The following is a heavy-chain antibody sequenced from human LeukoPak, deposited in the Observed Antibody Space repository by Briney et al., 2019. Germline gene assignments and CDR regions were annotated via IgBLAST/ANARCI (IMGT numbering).Heavy chain of an antibody. V-gene: IGHV4-4*07. CDR2: IYTSGST. CDR1: GASISSYY. Sequence: SETLSLTCTVSGASISSYYWSWIRQPAGKGLEWIGRIYTSGSTNYNPSLKSRVTMSVDTSKNQFSLKLCSVTAADTAVYYCARDRITMVRGVRPPDYYYYYMDVWGKGTTVTISS. J-gene: IGHJ6*03. CDR3: ARDRITMVRGVRPPDYYYYYMDV. D-gene: IGHD3-10*01.